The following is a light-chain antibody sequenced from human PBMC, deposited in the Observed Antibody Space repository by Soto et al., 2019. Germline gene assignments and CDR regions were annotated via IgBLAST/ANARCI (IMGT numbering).Light chain of an antibody. CDR1: QSVGRT. J-gene: IGKJ1*01. V-gene: IGKV3-15*01. CDR2: AVS. Sequence: DILMTQSPATLSVSPGDRATLSCKASQSVGRTLAWYQQKPGQAPSLLIYAVSTRATGVPARFRGSGSGTEFTLTISSLQSEDFAVYFCQQSDDWPWTLGQGTKVDIK. CDR3: QQSDDWPWT.